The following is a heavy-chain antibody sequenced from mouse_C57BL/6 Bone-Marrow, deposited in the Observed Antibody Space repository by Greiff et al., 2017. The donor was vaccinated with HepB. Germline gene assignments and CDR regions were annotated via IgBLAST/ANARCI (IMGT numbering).Heavy chain of an antibody. CDR2: IHPNSGST. V-gene: IGHV1-64*01. D-gene: IGHD2-4*01. Sequence: VQLVESGAELVKPGASVKLSCKASGYTFTSYWMHWVKQRPGQGLEWIGMIHPNSGSTNYNEKFKSKATLTVDKSSSTAYMQLSSLTSEDSAVYYCVYDYDRGPAYWGQGTLVTVSA. CDR1: GYTFTSYW. J-gene: IGHJ3*01. CDR3: VYDYDRGPAY.